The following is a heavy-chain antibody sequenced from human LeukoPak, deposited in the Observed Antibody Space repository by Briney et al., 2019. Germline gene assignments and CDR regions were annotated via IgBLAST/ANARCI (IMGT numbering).Heavy chain of an antibody. CDR1: GGSFSGYY. V-gene: IGHV4-34*01. J-gene: IGHJ6*02. CDR2: INHSGST. CDR3: ARVASGSYASFGYYYGMDV. D-gene: IGHD1-26*01. Sequence: PSETLSLTCAVYGGSFSGYYWSWIRQPPGKGLEWIGEINHSGSTNYNPSLKSRVTISVDTPKNQFSLKVRPVTAADTAVYYCARVASGSYASFGYYYGMDVWGQGTTVTVSS.